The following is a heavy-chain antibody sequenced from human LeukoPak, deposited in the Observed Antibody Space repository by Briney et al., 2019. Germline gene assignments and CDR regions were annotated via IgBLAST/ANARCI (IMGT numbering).Heavy chain of an antibody. Sequence: SETLSLTCTVSGGSISSGSYYWSWIRQPAGKGLEWIGRIYTSGSTNYNPSLKSRVTISVDKSKNQFSLKLSSVTAADTAVYYCARQAGHDYGDGSQRVVGIRLNYFDYWGQGTLVTVSS. D-gene: IGHD4-17*01. J-gene: IGHJ4*02. V-gene: IGHV4-61*02. CDR2: IYTSGST. CDR1: GGSISSGSYY. CDR3: ARQAGHDYGDGSQRVVGIRLNYFDY.